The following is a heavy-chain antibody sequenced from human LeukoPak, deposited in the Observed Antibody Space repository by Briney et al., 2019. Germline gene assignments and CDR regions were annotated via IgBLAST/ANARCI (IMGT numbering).Heavy chain of an antibody. J-gene: IGHJ5*02. CDR1: GDSVSSKSAA. D-gene: IGHD3-10*01. Sequence: SQTLSLTCAISGDSVSSKSAAWNWVRQFPSRGLEWLGRTYYRSKWFSEYAVSEKSRISINPDTAKNQFSLQLNSVTPDDTAVYYCARETGWFGELPNWFDPWGQGTLVTVSS. CDR3: ARETGWFGELPNWFDP. V-gene: IGHV6-1*01. CDR2: TYYRSKWFS.